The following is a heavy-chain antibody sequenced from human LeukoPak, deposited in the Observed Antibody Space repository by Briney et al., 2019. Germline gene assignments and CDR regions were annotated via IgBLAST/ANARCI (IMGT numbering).Heavy chain of an antibody. CDR3: ARVMLYYYDSSGYYYEGFDY. CDR1: GFTFSSYW. J-gene: IGHJ4*02. Sequence: GGSPRLSCAASGFTFSSYWMSWVRQAPGKGLEWVANIKQDGSEKYYVDSVKGRFTISRDNAKNSLYLQVNSLRAEDTAVYYCARVMLYYYDSSGYYYEGFDYWGQGTLVTVSS. V-gene: IGHV3-7*01. D-gene: IGHD3-22*01. CDR2: IKQDGSEK.